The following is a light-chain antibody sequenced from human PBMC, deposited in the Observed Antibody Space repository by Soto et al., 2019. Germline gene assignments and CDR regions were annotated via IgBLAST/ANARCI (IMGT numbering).Light chain of an antibody. Sequence: QPVLTQSPSASASLGASVKLTCTLSSGHSRYAIAWHQQQPEKGPRYLMKLNSDGSHSKGDGIPDRFSGSSSGAERYLTISSLQSEDEADYYCQTWGTGIAVFGGGTQLTVL. J-gene: IGLJ7*01. V-gene: IGLV4-69*01. CDR1: SGHSRYA. CDR3: QTWGTGIAV. CDR2: LNSDGSH.